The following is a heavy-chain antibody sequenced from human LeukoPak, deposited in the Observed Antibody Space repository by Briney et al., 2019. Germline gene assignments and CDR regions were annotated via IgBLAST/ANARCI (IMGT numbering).Heavy chain of an antibody. CDR3: VRGAPFDY. Sequence: PGGSLRLSCAGSGFTFSSYWMHWVRQSQGKKGLLWVARINSDGSNIRYADSVEGRFTISRDNAKNTLDLQMNSLRAEDTAVYYCVRGAPFDYWGQGTLVTVSS. CDR1: GFTFSSYW. V-gene: IGHV3-74*01. CDR2: INSDGSNI. J-gene: IGHJ4*02.